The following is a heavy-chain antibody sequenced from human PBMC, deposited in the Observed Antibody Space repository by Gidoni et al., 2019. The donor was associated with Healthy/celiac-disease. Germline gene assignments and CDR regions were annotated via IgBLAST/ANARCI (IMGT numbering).Heavy chain of an antibody. D-gene: IGHD3-10*01. J-gene: IGHJ4*02. Sequence: QVQLQQWGAGLLKPSETLSLTCAVYGGSFSGYYWSWIRQPPGKGLEWIGEINHSGSTNYNPSLKSRVTISVDTSKNQFSLKLSSVTAADTAVYYCARASYYYGSAFWGQGTLVTVSS. CDR2: INHSGST. V-gene: IGHV4-34*01. CDR1: GGSFSGYY. CDR3: ARASYYYGSAF.